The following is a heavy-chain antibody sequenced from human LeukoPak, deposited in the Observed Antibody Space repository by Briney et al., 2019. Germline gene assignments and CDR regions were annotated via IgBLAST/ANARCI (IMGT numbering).Heavy chain of an antibody. J-gene: IGHJ5*02. CDR1: GYTFTSYY. CDR2: INPSGGST. V-gene: IGHV1-46*01. CDR3: ARDFECPGSSNNWFDP. Sequence: GPSVKVSCKASGYTFTSYYMHWVRQAPGQGLDWMGIINPSGGSTSYAQKFQGRVTMTRDMSTSTVYMELSSLRSEDTAVYYCARDFECPGSSNNWFDPWGQGTLVTVSS. D-gene: IGHD3-10*02.